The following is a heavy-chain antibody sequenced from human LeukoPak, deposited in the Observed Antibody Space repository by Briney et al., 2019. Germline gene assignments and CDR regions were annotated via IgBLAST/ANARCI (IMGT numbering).Heavy chain of an antibody. V-gene: IGHV4-34*12. Sequence: PSETLSLTCAVSGGSFATFYWSWIRQPPGKGLEWIGEGIHGGRTNYNPSLKSRVAISVDKSRKQVSLTLDSVTAADTAVYFCARRESIYGGVGYYHRFDFWGQGTPVTVSS. J-gene: IGHJ4*02. CDR3: ARRESIYGGVGYYHRFDF. CDR1: GGSFATFY. CDR2: GIHGGRT. D-gene: IGHD3-22*01.